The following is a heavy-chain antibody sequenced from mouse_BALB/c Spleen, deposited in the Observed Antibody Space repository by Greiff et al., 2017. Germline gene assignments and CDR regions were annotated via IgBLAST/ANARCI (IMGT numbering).Heavy chain of an antibody. CDR1: GFSLTSYG. V-gene: IGHV2-9*02. D-gene: IGHD2-1*01. CDR2: IWAGGST. J-gene: IGHJ3*01. Sequence: VKVVESGPGLVAPSQSLSITCTVSGFSLTSYGVHWVRQPPGKGLEWLGVIWAGGSTNYNSALMSRLSISKDNSKSQVFLKMNSLQTDDTAMYYCARVDYGNYGFAYWGQGTLVTVSA. CDR3: ARVDYGNYGFAY.